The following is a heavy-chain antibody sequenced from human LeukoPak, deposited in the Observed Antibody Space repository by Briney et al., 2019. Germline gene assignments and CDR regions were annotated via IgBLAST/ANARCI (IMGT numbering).Heavy chain of an antibody. CDR1: GFTFDDYA. CDR2: ISWNSGSI. V-gene: IGHV3-9*01. CDR3: AKDKAEIAAAGLDY. J-gene: IGHJ4*02. Sequence: PGGSLRLSCAASGFTFDDYAMHWVRQAPGKGPEWVSGISWNSGSIGYADSVKGRFTISRDNAKNSLYLQMNSLRAEDTALYYCAKDKAEIAAAGLDYWGQGTLVTVSS. D-gene: IGHD6-13*01.